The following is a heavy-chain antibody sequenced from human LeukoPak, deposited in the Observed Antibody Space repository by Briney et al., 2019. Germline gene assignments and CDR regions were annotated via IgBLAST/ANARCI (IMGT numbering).Heavy chain of an antibody. Sequence: ASVKVSCKASGYTLTSYAMNWVRQAPGQGLEWMGWINTNTGNPTYAQGFTGRFVFSLDTSVSTAYLQISSLKAEDTAVYYCARSPPLRFLEWLLQQDPYNWFDPWGQGTLVTVSS. D-gene: IGHD3-3*01. J-gene: IGHJ5*02. V-gene: IGHV7-4-1*02. CDR1: GYTLTSYA. CDR3: ARSPPLRFLEWLLQQDPYNWFDP. CDR2: INTNTGNP.